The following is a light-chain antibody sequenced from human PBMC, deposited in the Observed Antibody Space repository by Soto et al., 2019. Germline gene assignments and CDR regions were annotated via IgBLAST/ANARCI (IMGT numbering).Light chain of an antibody. CDR2: DAS. V-gene: IGKV1-5*01. CDR1: QSIFNW. Sequence: DIQMTQSPSTLSASAGDRVTITCRASQSIFNWLAWYQQKPGKAPNLLIYDASSLESGVPSRFSGSGSGTEFTLTISSLQPDDFATYYCQQYNNYPWTFGQGTRWIS. J-gene: IGKJ1*01. CDR3: QQYNNYPWT.